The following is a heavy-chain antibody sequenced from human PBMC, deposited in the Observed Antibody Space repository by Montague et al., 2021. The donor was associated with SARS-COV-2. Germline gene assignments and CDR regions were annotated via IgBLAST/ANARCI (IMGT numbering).Heavy chain of an antibody. J-gene: IGHJ4*02. CDR1: GGSISSSSYY. Sequence: SETLSLTCTVSGGSISSSSYYWGWIRQPPGKGLEWTGSIYYSGSTYYNPSLKSRVTISVDTSKNQFSLKLSSVTAADTAVYYCARREDYYGSGSYANWGQGTLVTVTS. V-gene: IGHV4-39*01. CDR2: IYYSGST. D-gene: IGHD3-10*01. CDR3: ARREDYYGSGSYAN.